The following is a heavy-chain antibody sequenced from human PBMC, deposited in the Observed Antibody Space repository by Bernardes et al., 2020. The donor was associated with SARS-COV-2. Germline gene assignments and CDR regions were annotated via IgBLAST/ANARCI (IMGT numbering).Heavy chain of an antibody. V-gene: IGHV3-64D*06. CDR3: VKMSIAVVGSDN. J-gene: IGHJ4*02. CDR1: GFSVSSYA. Sequence: GGSLRLSCSASGFSVSSYAMHWVRQAPGKGLEYVSLISRNGDKTYYADSVKGRFTISRDNSRNTLYLQMSSLRVEDTALYYCVKMSIAVVGSDNWGQGTLVTVSS. D-gene: IGHD2-15*01. CDR2: ISRNGDKT.